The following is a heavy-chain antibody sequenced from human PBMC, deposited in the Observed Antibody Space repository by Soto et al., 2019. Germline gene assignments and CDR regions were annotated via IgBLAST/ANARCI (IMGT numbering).Heavy chain of an antibody. D-gene: IGHD2-15*01. Sequence: QVQLQESGPGLVKPSQTLSLTCTVSGGSMNSGGYCWNWIRPHPGEGLEWIGCTSYGGTTSYNPSLKSRVTISVDTSKNQFSLKLSSVTAADTAVYYCSRGILVWGQGTLITVSS. J-gene: IGHJ4*02. CDR1: GGSMNSGGYC. V-gene: IGHV4-31*03. CDR3: SRGILV. CDR2: TSYGGTT.